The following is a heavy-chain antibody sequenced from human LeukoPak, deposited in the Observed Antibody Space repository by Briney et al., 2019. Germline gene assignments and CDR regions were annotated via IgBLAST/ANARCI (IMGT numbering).Heavy chain of an antibody. CDR2: ISGDSGDT. Sequence: GASVKVSCKASGYTFTSYGINWVRQAPGQGFEWMGRISGDSGDTKYAQKFQDRVTMSTDTSTSTAYMELRSLRSDDTAVYYCARDAPAWSRDYWGQGTLVTVSS. CDR3: ARDAPAWSRDY. V-gene: IGHV1-18*01. CDR1: GYTFTSYG. D-gene: IGHD2-8*02. J-gene: IGHJ4*02.